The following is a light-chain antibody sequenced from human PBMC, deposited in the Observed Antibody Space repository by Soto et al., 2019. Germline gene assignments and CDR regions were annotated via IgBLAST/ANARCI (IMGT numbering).Light chain of an antibody. J-gene: IGKJ1*01. CDR1: QSVDSN. V-gene: IGKV3D-15*01. CDR2: GAS. CDR3: QQYTNWPKT. Sequence: EIVMTQSPATLSVSPGERATLSCRASQSVDSNLAWYQQKAGQAPRLLIFGASTRATGIPARFSGSGSGTEFTLTISSLQSEDFAVYYCQQYTNWPKTFGQGTKVDIK.